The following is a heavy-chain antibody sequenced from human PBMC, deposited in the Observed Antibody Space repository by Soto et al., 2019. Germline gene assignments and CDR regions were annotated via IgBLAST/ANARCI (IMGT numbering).Heavy chain of an antibody. D-gene: IGHD2-15*01. V-gene: IGHV4-34*01. J-gene: IGHJ4*02. CDR3: ARGRSGGSCYSVFTSCGLSFDY. Sequence: PSGSTDLTRAVYSGSVRGSYCSGIRQTPGKGLEWIGEINHSGSTNYNPSLKSRVTISVDASKNQFSLKLSSVTAADTAVYYCARGRSGGSCYSVFTSCGLSFDYWGQRPL. CDR1: SGSVRGSY. CDR2: INHSGST.